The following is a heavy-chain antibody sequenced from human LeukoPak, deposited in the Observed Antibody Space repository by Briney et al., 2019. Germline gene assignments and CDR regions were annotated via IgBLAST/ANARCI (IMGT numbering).Heavy chain of an antibody. CDR3: ARGSIAAAGTGY. D-gene: IGHD6-13*01. V-gene: IGHV3-30*02. CDR1: GFTFSSYG. J-gene: IGHJ4*02. CDR2: IRYDGSNK. Sequence: PGGSLRLSCAASGFTFSSYGMHWVRQAPGKGLEWVAFIRYDGSNKYYADSVKGRFTISRDNSKNTLYLQMNSLRAEDTAVYYCARGSIAAAGTGYWGQGTLVTVSS.